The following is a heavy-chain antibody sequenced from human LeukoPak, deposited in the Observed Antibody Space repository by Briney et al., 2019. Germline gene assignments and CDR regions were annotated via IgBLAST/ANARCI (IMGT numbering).Heavy chain of an antibody. Sequence: ASVKVSCKASGYTFTGYYMHWVRQAPGQGLEWMGWVNPNSGGTNYAQKFQGWVTMTRDTSISTAYMELSRLRSDDTAVYYCARARTDYTFDYWGQGTLVTVSS. D-gene: IGHD4-11*01. CDR2: VNPNSGGT. V-gene: IGHV1-2*04. CDR1: GYTFTGYY. J-gene: IGHJ4*02. CDR3: ARARTDYTFDY.